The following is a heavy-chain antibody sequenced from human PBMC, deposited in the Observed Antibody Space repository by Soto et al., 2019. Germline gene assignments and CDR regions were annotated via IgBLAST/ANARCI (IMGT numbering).Heavy chain of an antibody. Sequence: EVQLVESGGGLVQPGGSLRLSCAASGFTFSSSEMYWVRQAPGKGLEWISYIHPGGQTIFYAESVKGRFTISRDNAKHSVYLQMNSLSAEDTAVYYCARRGSRWGRGTKVTVSS. V-gene: IGHV3-48*03. D-gene: IGHD2-15*01. J-gene: IGHJ3*01. CDR1: GFTFSSSE. CDR2: IHPGGQTI. CDR3: ARRGSR.